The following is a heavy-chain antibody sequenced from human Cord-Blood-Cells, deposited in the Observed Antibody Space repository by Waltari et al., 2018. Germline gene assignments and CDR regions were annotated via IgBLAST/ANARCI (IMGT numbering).Heavy chain of an antibody. CDR2: ISYDGSNK. J-gene: IGHJ4*02. CDR3: ARDILLVRGVIIDY. Sequence: QVQLVESGGGVVQPGRSLRLSCAASGFTFSSYAMHWVRQVPGKGLEWVAVISYDGSNKYYADSVKGRFTISRDNSKNTLYLQMNSLRAEDTAVYYCARDILLVRGVIIDYWGQGTLVTVSS. V-gene: IGHV3-30*04. CDR1: GFTFSSYA. D-gene: IGHD3-10*01.